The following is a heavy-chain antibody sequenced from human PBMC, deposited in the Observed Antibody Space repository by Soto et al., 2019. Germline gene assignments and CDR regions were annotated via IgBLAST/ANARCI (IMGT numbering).Heavy chain of an antibody. Sequence: GSLRLSCAASGFTFSDYYMSWIRQAPGKGLEWVSYISSSSSYTNYADSVKGRFTISRDNAKNSLYLQMNSLRAEDTAVYYCARVGAQQWPYYFDYWGQGTLVTVSS. CDR2: ISSSSSYT. CDR3: ARVGAQQWPYYFDY. D-gene: IGHD6-19*01. CDR1: GFTFSDYY. V-gene: IGHV3-11*06. J-gene: IGHJ4*02.